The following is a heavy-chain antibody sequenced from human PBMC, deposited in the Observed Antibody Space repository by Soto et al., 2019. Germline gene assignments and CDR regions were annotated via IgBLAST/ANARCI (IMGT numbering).Heavy chain of an antibody. Sequence: QVQLQEPGPRLVEPSHTLSLTCTVSGASISNGYYSWSWIRQSPGTGLEWIGHNHSGGTTYSNPSLNSRLTPSVNISKNQFSLKLSSLTAADTAVYYCARGPSGDNVDYWGQGTLVTVSS. J-gene: IGHJ4*02. V-gene: IGHV4-30-4*01. CDR2: NHSGGTT. CDR3: ARGPSGDNVDY. CDR1: GASISNGYYS. D-gene: IGHD1-26*01.